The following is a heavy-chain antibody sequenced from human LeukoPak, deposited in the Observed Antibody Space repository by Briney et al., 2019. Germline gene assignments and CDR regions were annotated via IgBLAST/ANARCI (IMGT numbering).Heavy chain of an antibody. J-gene: IGHJ5*02. V-gene: IGHV4-59*01. Sequence: SETLSLTCTVSGAAISTYFWSWIRQSPGKGLEWIGYIYSSGSTKYNPSLKSRVTISVDASKNQFALTLRSLTAADTAVYYCARDFLSGSVGFDPWGQGALVTVSS. CDR3: ARDFLSGSVGFDP. D-gene: IGHD3-3*01. CDR1: GAAISTYF. CDR2: IYSSGST.